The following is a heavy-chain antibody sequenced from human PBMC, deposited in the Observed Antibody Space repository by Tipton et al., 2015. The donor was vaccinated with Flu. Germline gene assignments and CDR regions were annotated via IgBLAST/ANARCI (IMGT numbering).Heavy chain of an antibody. J-gene: IGHJ5*01. D-gene: IGHD4-11*01. CDR1: GDSIRSSNYY. V-gene: IGHV4-38-2*01. CDR2: TFHSGNT. Sequence: GLVKPSETLSLTCGVSGDSIRSSNYYWGWIRQPPGKGLEWIGNTFHSGNTYLNPSLKSRVTISVDTSKNQFSLKLSSVTAADTAVYYCARRDYSNYVSEPKSWFDSWGQGLLVTVSS. CDR3: ARRDYSNYVSEPKSWFDS.